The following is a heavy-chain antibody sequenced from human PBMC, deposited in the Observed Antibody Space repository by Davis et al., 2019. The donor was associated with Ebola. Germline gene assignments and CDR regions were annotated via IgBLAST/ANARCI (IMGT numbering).Heavy chain of an antibody. CDR1: GGSISSYY. D-gene: IGHD4-17*01. CDR3: ARETTVTTD. Sequence: MPSETLSLTCTVSGGSISSYYWSWIRQPPGKGLEWIGEINHSGSTNYNPSLKSRVTISVDKSKNQFSLKLSSVTAADTAVYYCARETTVTTDWGQGTLVTVSS. J-gene: IGHJ4*02. CDR2: INHSGST. V-gene: IGHV4-34*01.